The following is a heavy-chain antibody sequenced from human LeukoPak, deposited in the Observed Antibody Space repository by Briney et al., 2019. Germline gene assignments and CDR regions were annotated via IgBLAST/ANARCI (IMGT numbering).Heavy chain of an antibody. CDR1: GGSISSSSYY. D-gene: IGHD6-19*01. V-gene: IGHV4-39*01. J-gene: IGHJ4*02. CDR2: IYYSGST. Sequence: SETLSLTCTVSGGSISSSSYYWGWIRQPPGKGLEWIGSIYYSGSTYYNPSLKSRVTISVDTSKNQFSLRLSSVTAADTAVYYCARHLSGAVAAFDYWGQGTLVTVSS. CDR3: ARHLSGAVAAFDY.